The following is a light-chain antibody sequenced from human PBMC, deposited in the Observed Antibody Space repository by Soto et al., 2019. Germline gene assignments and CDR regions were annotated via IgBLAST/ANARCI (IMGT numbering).Light chain of an antibody. CDR3: CSYAGSYTWV. V-gene: IGLV2-11*01. J-gene: IGLJ3*02. Sequence: QSVLTQPPSVSGSPGQSVTISCTGTRSDVGAYNFVSWYQKHPGQAPKLIIYDVTKGPSGVPDRFSGSKSGNTASLTISGLQAEDEADYYCCSYAGSYTWVFGGGTKLTVL. CDR1: RSDVGAYNF. CDR2: DVT.